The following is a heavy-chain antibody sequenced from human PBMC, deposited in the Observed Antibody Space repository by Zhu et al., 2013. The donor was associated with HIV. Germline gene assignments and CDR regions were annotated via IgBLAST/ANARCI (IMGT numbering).Heavy chain of an antibody. CDR2: IIPIFGTA. D-gene: IGHD2-2*01. CDR3: ARDRPYCSSTSCQYYFDY. CDR1: GGTFSSYA. V-gene: IGHV1-69*01. J-gene: IGHJ4*02. Sequence: QVQLVQSGAEVKKPGSSVKVSCKASGGTFSSYAISWVRQAPGQGLEWMGGIIPIFGTANYAQKFQGRVTITADESTSTAYMELSSLRSEDTAVYYCARDRPYCSSTSCQYYFDYWGQGTLVTVSS.